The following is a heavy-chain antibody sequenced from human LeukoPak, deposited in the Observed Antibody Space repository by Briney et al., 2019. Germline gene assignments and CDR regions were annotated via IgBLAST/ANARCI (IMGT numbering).Heavy chain of an antibody. CDR1: GFTFSSYA. D-gene: IGHD6-19*01. CDR2: ISSNGGST. J-gene: IGHJ4*02. V-gene: IGHV3-64D*06. CDR3: VKDRGGLSSDLGYFDH. Sequence: PGGSLRLSCSASGFTFSSYAMHWVRQAPGKGLEYVSAISSNGGSTYYADSVKGRFTISRDNSKNTLYLQMSSLRAEDTAVNYCVKDRGGLSSDLGYFDHWGQGTLVTVSS.